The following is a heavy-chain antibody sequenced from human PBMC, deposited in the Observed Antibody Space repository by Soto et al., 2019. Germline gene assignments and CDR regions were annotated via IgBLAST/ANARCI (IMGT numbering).Heavy chain of an antibody. D-gene: IGHD2-15*01. Sequence: EAQLVESGGGLVQPGGSLRLSCAASGFTFSNYWMYWVRQAPGKGQEWVSRINSDGSVSSYADSVKGRLTISRDNVKNTLYLQMDSLRAEDTAVYYCARGDCVGGTCYSLAGSFYYYMDVWGKGTTVTVFS. CDR1: GFTFSNYW. CDR2: INSDGSVS. V-gene: IGHV3-74*02. J-gene: IGHJ6*03. CDR3: ARGDCVGGTCYSLAGSFYYYMDV.